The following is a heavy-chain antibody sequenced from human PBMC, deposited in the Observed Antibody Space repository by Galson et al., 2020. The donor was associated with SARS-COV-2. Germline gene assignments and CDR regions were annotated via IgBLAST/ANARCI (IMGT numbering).Heavy chain of an antibody. Sequence: SETLSLTCTVSGASISTLYWGWIRQPPGKGLEWIGFVYYGVTTNYNPSLKSRVAISVDTAKNQFSLKLTSVTAADTAVYYCARGYCSGSSCLGDAFDIWGKGAMVNVSS. CDR2: VYYGVTT. CDR1: GASISTLY. D-gene: IGHD2-15*01. CDR3: ARGYCSGSSCLGDAFDI. V-gene: IGHV4-59*08. J-gene: IGHJ3*02.